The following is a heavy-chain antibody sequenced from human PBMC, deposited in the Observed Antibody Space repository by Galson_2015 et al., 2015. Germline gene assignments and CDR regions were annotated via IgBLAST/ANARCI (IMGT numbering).Heavy chain of an antibody. Sequence: SLRLSCAASGFTFSSYGMHWVRQAPGKGLEWVAVISYDGSNKYYADSVKGRFTISRDNSKNTLYLQMNSLRAEDTAVYYCAKDKSQFYCSSTSCYTLGLGYWGQGTLVTVSS. CDR1: GFTFSSYG. J-gene: IGHJ4*02. CDR2: ISYDGSNK. CDR3: AKDKSQFYCSSTSCYTLGLGY. D-gene: IGHD2-2*02. V-gene: IGHV3-30*18.